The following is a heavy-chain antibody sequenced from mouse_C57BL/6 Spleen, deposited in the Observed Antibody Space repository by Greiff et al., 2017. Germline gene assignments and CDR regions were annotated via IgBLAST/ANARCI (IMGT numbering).Heavy chain of an antibody. V-gene: IGHV1-61*01. Sequence: QVQLQQLGAELVRPGSSVKLSCKASGYTFTSYWMAWVKQRPGQGLEWIGNIYPSASETHYTQKFKDKATFTVDKAYSTAYLQLSSLTSEDSEVYYCAREGYYDGSSPHWDCDVWGTGTTVTVSS. CDR2: IYPSASET. D-gene: IGHD1-1*01. J-gene: IGHJ1*03. CDR3: AREGYYDGSSPHWDCDV. CDR1: GYTFTSYW.